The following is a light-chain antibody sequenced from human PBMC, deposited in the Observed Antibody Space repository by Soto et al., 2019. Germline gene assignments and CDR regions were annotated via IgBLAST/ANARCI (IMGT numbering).Light chain of an antibody. V-gene: IGKV1-5*03. J-gene: IGKJ4*01. CDR1: QSISSW. CDR2: KAS. CDR3: QQYHIFSLT. Sequence: DIQMTQSPSTLSASVGDRVTITCRASQSISSWLSWYQQKPGKAPTLLIYKASNLESGVPSRFSGSGSGTEFTLTISSLQPDDFATYYCQQYHIFSLTFGGGTKVEIK.